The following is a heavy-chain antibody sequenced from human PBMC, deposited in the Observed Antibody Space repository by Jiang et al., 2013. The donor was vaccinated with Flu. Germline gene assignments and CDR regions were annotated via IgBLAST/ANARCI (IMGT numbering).Heavy chain of an antibody. Sequence: VQLLESGGGVVQPGRSLRLSCAASGFTFSSYAMHWVRQAPGKGLEWVAVISYDGSNKYYADPVKGRFTISRDNSKNTLYLQMNSLRAEDTAVYYCARSPLNYFDYWGQGTLVTVSS. CDR3: ARSPLNYFDY. CDR2: ISYDGSNK. V-gene: IGHV3-30-3*01. J-gene: IGHJ4*02. CDR1: GFTFSSYA.